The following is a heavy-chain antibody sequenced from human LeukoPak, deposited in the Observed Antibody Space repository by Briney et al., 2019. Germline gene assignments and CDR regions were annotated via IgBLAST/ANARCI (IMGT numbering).Heavy chain of an antibody. CDR1: GGSISYSNSY. CDR3: ARPLQRTYYYDSSGYYGY. J-gene: IGHJ4*02. V-gene: IGHV4-39*07. D-gene: IGHD3-22*01. Sequence: SETLSLTCTVSGGSISYSNSYWGWIRQPPGKGLEWIGNIYFSGSTNYNPSLKSRVTISVDTSKNQFSLKLSSVTAADTAVYYCARPLQRTYYYDSSGYYGYWGQGTLVTVSS. CDR2: IYFSGST.